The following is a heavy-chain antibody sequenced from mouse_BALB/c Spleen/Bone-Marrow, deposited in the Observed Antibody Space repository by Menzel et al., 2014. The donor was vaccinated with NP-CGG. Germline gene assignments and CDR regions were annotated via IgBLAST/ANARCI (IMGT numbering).Heavy chain of an antibody. J-gene: IGHJ4*01. CDR3: XRXGYDGQMDY. CDR1: GFTFSSYA. V-gene: IGHV5-9-4*01. Sequence: EVMLVESGGGLVKPGGSLKLSCAASGFTFSSYAMSWVRQSPEKRLEWVAEISSGGSYTYYPDTVTGRFTISRDNAKNTLYLEMSSXXXEXXXXXXXXRXGYDGQMDYWGQGTSVTVSS. D-gene: IGHD2-2*01. CDR2: ISSGGSYT.